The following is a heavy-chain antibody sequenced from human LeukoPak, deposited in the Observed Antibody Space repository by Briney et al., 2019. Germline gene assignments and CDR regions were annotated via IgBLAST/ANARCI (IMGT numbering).Heavy chain of an antibody. V-gene: IGHV4-4*09. J-gene: IGHJ6*03. CDR1: CGSISSYY. CDR3: ARGRYYYYMDV. CDR2: IYTSGST. Sequence: PSDTLSLTCTVSCGSISSYYGSWIRQPPWKGLEWIGYIYTSGSTNYNPSLKSRVTISVDTSKNQFSLKRSSVTAADTAVFDCARGRYYYYMDVWGKGTTVTVSS.